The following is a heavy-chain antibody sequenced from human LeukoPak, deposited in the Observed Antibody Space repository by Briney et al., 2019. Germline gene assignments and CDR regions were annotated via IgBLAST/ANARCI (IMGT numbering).Heavy chain of an antibody. CDR3: ARDDDYGDHALDP. Sequence: PSQTLSLTCIVSGASINRGDYYWPWIRQHPGRDLEWIGYIHYSGSTYYNPSLKSRVTISGDRSKNQFSLELTSVTAADTAVYYCARDDDYGDHALDPWGQGTLATVSS. J-gene: IGHJ5*02. D-gene: IGHD4-17*01. CDR1: GASINRGDYY. V-gene: IGHV4-31*03. CDR2: IHYSGST.